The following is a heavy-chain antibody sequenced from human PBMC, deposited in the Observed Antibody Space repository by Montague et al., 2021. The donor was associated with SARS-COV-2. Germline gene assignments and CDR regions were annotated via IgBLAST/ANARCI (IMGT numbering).Heavy chain of an antibody. CDR3: AATSGDIVVVVAAYYGMDV. D-gene: IGHD2-15*01. V-gene: IGHV3-48*03. CDR1: GFTFSSYE. J-gene: IGHJ6*02. Sequence: SLRLSCAASGFTFSSYEMNWVRQAPGKGLGWVSYISSSGSTIYYADSMKGRFTISRDNAKNSLYLQMNSLRAEDTAVYYCAATSGDIVVVVAAYYGMDVWGQGTTVTVSS. CDR2: ISSSGSTI.